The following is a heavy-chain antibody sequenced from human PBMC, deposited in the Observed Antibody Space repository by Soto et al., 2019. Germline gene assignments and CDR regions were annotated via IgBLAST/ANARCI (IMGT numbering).Heavy chain of an antibody. CDR3: ARTPWNYYDSSGTPQYFDY. J-gene: IGHJ4*02. CDR2: IDWDDDK. V-gene: IGHV2-70*01. Sequence: SGPTLVNPTQTLTLTCTFSGFSLSTSGMCVSWIRQPPGKALEWLALIDWDDDKYYSTSLKTRLTISKDTSKNQVVLTMTNMDPVDTATYYCARTPWNYYDSSGTPQYFDYWGQGSLVTVSS. D-gene: IGHD3-22*01. CDR1: GFSLSTSGMC.